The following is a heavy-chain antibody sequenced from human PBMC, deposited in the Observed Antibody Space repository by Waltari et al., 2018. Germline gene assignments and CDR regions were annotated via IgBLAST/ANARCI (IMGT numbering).Heavy chain of an antibody. D-gene: IGHD3-22*01. CDR3: ARGYGAYYDSSGSPFDY. J-gene: IGHJ4*02. Sequence: QVQLVQSGAEVKKPGSSVKVSCKASGGTFSSYAISWVRQAPGQGLEWMGRIIPSLGTANYAQKFQGRVTITADKSTSTAYMELSSLRSEDTAVYYCARGYGAYYDSSGSPFDYWGQGTLVTVSS. CDR2: IIPSLGTA. CDR1: GGTFSSYA. V-gene: IGHV1-69*08.